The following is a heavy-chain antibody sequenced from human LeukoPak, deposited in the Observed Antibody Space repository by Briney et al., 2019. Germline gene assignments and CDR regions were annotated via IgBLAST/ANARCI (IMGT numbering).Heavy chain of an antibody. V-gene: IGHV4-34*01. J-gene: IGHJ5*02. Sequence: SETLSLTCAVYGGSFSDYYWSWIRQPPGKGLEWIGEINHSGSTNDNPSLKSRVTISVDTSRNQFSLKLSSVTAADTAVYYCARARGYSGYHPVGSWGQGTLVTVSS. D-gene: IGHD5-12*01. CDR2: INHSGST. CDR1: GGSFSDYY. CDR3: ARARGYSGYHPVGS.